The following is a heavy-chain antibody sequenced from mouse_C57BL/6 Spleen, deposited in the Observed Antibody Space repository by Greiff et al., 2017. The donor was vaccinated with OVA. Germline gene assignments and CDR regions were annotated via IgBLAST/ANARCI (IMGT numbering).Heavy chain of an antibody. Sequence: QVQLLQSGPGLVQPSQSLSIPCTVSGFSFTSYGVHWVRQSPGKGLEWLGVIWSGGSTVYNAAFISRLSISKDNSESQVFFKMNSLQADDTAIYYCAPRLRRGDYAMDYWGQGTSVTVSS. V-gene: IGHV2-2*01. D-gene: IGHD2-2*01. CDR1: GFSFTSYG. J-gene: IGHJ4*01. CDR3: APRLRRGDYAMDY. CDR2: IWSGGST.